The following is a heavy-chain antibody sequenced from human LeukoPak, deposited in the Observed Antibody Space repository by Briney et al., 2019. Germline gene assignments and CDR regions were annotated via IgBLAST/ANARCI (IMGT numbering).Heavy chain of an antibody. Sequence: GGSLRLSCAASGFTFRNYAMSWIRQAPGKRLEWVSAITSSDGGTHYAASVKGRFTISRDNSKNSLYLQMNSLRAEDTAVYYCAREYSSSLPFDYWGQETLVTVSS. V-gene: IGHV3-23*01. CDR2: ITSSDGGT. J-gene: IGHJ4*02. D-gene: IGHD6-13*01. CDR3: AREYSSSLPFDY. CDR1: GFTFRNYA.